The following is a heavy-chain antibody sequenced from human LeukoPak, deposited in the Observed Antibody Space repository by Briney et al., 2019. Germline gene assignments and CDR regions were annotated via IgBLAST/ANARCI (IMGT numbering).Heavy chain of an antibody. CDR2: IYYSGST. Sequence: SETLSLTCTVSGGSISSYYWSWIRQPPGKGLEWIGYIYYSGSTNYNPYLKSRVSISVDTSKNQFSMKLSSVTAADTAVYYCERWATVTTSAFWFDPWGQGTLVTVSS. CDR3: ERWATVTTSAFWFDP. J-gene: IGHJ5*02. D-gene: IGHD4-17*01. V-gene: IGHV4-59*08. CDR1: GGSISSYY.